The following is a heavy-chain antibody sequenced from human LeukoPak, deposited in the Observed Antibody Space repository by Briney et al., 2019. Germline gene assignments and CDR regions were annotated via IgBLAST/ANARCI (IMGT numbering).Heavy chain of an antibody. CDR3: AKNHPGPLRTPSNPLYYFDY. D-gene: IGHD1-1*01. V-gene: IGHV4-34*01. J-gene: IGHJ4*02. CDR2: INHSGST. CDR1: GGSFSGYY. Sequence: TSETLSLTCAVYGGSFSGYYWSWIRQPPGKGLEWIGEINHSGSTNYNPSLKSRVTISVDTSKNQFSLKLSSVTAADTAVYYCAKNHPGPLRTPSNPLYYFDYWGQGTLVTVSS.